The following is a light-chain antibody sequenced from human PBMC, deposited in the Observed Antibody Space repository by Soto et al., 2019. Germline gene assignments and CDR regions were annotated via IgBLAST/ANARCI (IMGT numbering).Light chain of an antibody. V-gene: IGLV2-14*01. Sequence: QSALTQPASVSGSPGQSITISCTGNSSDVGGYNYFSWYQQHPGKAPKLMIYEVSNRPSGVSNRLSGSKSGNTASLTISGLQAEDEADYYCSSYTSSSTPGEGFGGGTKLTVL. CDR3: SSYTSSSTPGEG. CDR1: SSDVGGYNY. J-gene: IGLJ2*01. CDR2: EVS.